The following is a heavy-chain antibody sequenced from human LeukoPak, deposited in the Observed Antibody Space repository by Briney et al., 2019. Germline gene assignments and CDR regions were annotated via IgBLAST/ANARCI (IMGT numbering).Heavy chain of an antibody. CDR3: ARDATQIQVWFDGYSDH. CDR1: GLTFNTYG. Sequence: GGSLRLSCAASGLTFNTYGMNWVRQAPGKGLEWVAVICHDGSNTHYADSVKGRFTISRDNSKNTLYLQMNSLRAEDTAVYYCARDATQIQVWFDGYSDHWGQGTLVTVSS. CDR2: ICHDGSNT. V-gene: IGHV3-33*01. D-gene: IGHD2-21*01. J-gene: IGHJ4*02.